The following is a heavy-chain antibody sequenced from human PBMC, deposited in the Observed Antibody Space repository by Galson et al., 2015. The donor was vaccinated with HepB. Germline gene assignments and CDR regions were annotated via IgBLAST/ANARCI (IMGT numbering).Heavy chain of an antibody. Sequence: SLRLSCAASRFMATNYNFHWVRQAPGKGLEWVSSISNGNTPFMYYAASVKGRFTISRDNAKNSLFLQTNSLRAEETAVYYCARVGAVSGWLIVGFDIWGQGTFVTVSS. J-gene: IGHJ3*02. V-gene: IGHV3-21*01. CDR1: RFMATNYN. CDR3: ARVGAVSGWLIVGFDI. CDR2: ISNGNTPFM. D-gene: IGHD6-19*01.